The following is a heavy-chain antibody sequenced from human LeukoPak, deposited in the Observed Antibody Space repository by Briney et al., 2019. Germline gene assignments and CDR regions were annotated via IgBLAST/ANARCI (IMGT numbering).Heavy chain of an antibody. Sequence: SETLSLTCAVYGGSFGSYYWSWIRQPPGKGLEWIGEINHSGSTNYNPSLKSRVTISVDTSTNQFSLKVSSVTAADTAMYYCARPVRGPWGQGTLVTVSS. CDR2: INHSGST. CDR1: GGSFGSYY. V-gene: IGHV4-34*01. J-gene: IGHJ5*02. CDR3: ARPVRGP.